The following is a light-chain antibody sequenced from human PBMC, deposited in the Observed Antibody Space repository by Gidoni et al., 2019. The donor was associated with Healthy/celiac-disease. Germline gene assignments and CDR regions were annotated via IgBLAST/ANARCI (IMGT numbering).Light chain of an antibody. CDR2: GAS. CDR1: QSISSN. V-gene: IGKV3-15*01. CDR3: QQYKNWLWT. J-gene: IGKJ1*01. Sequence: EIVITQSPATLSVSPGERATLSCRASQSISSNLGWYQQKPGQAPRLLIYGASTRATGIPARFSGSGSGTEFTLTISSLQSEDFAVYYCQQYKNWLWTFGQXTKVEIK.